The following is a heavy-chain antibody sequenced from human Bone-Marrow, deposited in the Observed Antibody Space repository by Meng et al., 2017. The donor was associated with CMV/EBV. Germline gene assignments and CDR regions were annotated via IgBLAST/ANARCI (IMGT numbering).Heavy chain of an antibody. J-gene: IGHJ3*02. CDR2: INPSGGST. Sequence: ASVKVSCKASGYTFTSYYMHWVRQAPGQGLEWMGIINPSGGSTSYAQKFQGRVTMTRDTSTSTVYMELCSLRSEDTAVYYCAREWELDAFDIWGQGTMVTISS. CDR1: GYTFTSYY. D-gene: IGHD1-26*01. V-gene: IGHV1-46*01. CDR3: AREWELDAFDI.